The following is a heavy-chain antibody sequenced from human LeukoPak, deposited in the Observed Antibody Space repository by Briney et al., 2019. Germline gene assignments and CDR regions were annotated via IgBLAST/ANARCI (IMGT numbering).Heavy chain of an antibody. D-gene: IGHD3-10*01. Sequence: GGSLGLSCAASGFTFSSYAMSWVRQAPGKGLEWVSAISGSGGSTYYADSVKGRFTISRDNSKNTLYLQMNSLRAEDTAVYYCARVRVNGGEYDYWGQGTLVTVSS. CDR3: ARVRVNGGEYDY. CDR1: GFTFSSYA. V-gene: IGHV3-23*01. CDR2: ISGSGGST. J-gene: IGHJ4*02.